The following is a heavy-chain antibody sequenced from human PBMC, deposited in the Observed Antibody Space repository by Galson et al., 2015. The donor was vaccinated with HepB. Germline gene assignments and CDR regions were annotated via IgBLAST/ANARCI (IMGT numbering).Heavy chain of an antibody. Sequence: SLRLSCAASGFTFSSYTMNWVRQAPGKGLESVSYISSSSTYTNYADSVKGRFTISRDNAKKSLYLQINSLRAEDTAVYYCARVADADYGDHSHFDYWGQGTLVTVSS. CDR2: ISSSSTYT. V-gene: IGHV3-21*05. J-gene: IGHJ4*02. CDR3: ARVADADYGDHSHFDY. CDR1: GFTFSSYT. D-gene: IGHD4-17*01.